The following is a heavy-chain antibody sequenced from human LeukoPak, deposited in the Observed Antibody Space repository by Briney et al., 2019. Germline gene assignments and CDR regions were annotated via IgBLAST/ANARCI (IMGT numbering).Heavy chain of an antibody. CDR3: AKDREGRGYNYGTFFDS. J-gene: IGHJ4*02. CDR2: ILYDGSEK. D-gene: IGHD5-18*01. CDR1: VYTFVIYV. Sequence: GGSLRLSCAAPVYTFVIYVFRWVRAAPGKGRWRVASILYDGSEKYYAESVKGRFTIPRENSKNTLYVQMNSLRAEDKAVYSCAKDREGRGYNYGTFFDSWGQGTLVTVSS. V-gene: IGHV3-30*02.